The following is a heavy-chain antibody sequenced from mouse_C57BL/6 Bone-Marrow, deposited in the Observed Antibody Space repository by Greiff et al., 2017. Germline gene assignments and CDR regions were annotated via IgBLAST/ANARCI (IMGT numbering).Heavy chain of an antibody. J-gene: IGHJ1*03. Sequence: EVQLVESGGGLVQPGGSLSFSCAASGFTFTDYYMSWVRQPPGKALEWLGFIRNKANGYTTEYSASVKGRFTISRDNSQSILSLQMNALRAEDSATYYCARLKGVGWYFDVWGTGATVTV. V-gene: IGHV7-3*01. CDR2: IRNKANGYTT. CDR3: ARLKGVGWYFDV. D-gene: IGHD3-3*01. CDR1: GFTFTDYY.